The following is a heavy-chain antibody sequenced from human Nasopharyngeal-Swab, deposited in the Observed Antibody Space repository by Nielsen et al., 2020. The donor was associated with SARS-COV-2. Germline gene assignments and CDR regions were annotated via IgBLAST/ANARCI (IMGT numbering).Heavy chain of an antibody. CDR1: GFTVSSNY. J-gene: IGHJ6*04. D-gene: IGHD6-13*01. CDR2: IKSDGSTT. CDR3: ARAWQQLADV. Sequence: GGSLRLSCAASGFTVSSNYMSWVRQAPGKGLVWVSRIKSDGSTTNYADSVKGRFTISRDNAKNTLYLQMNSLRAEDTAVYYCARAWQQLADVWGKGTTVTVSS. V-gene: IGHV3-74*01.